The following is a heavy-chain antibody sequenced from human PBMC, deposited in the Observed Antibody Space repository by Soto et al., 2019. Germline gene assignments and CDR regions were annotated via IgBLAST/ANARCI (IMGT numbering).Heavy chain of an antibody. Sequence: GASVKVSCKASGYIFTSYYIHWVRQAPGQGLEWMGWINPFDGSRMFAQSFQGRVTMTRDTSTSTVYMEVSSLRSEDTAVYYCATHSVYSSGWNNSPGAPNEYLHHWG. CDR3: ATHSVYSSGWNNSPGAPNEYLHH. J-gene: IGHJ1*01. CDR1: GYIFTSYY. CDR2: INPFDGSR. V-gene: IGHV1-46*01. D-gene: IGHD6-19*01.